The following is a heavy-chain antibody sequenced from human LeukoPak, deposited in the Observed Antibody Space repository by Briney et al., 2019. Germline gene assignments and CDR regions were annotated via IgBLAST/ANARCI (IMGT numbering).Heavy chain of an antibody. CDR3: ARDWVPTYYYDRKNWFDP. CDR1: GGSISSSSYY. V-gene: IGHV4-39*07. J-gene: IGHJ5*02. Sequence: PSETLSLTCTVSGGSISSSSYYWGWIRQPPGKGLEWIGSIYYSGSTYYNPSLKSRVTISVDTSKNQFSLKLSSVTAADTAVYYCARDWVPTYYYDRKNWFDPWGQGTLVTVSS. CDR2: IYYSGST. D-gene: IGHD3-22*01.